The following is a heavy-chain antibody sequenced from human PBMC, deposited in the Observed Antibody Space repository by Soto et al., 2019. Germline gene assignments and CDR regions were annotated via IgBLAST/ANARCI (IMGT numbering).Heavy chain of an antibody. J-gene: IGHJ4*02. CDR3: ASDWYYYDSSGYYQADY. V-gene: IGHV3-21*01. CDR1: GFTFSSYS. Sequence: GGSLRLSCAASGFTFSSYSMNWVRQAPGKGLEWVSSISSSSSYIYYSDSVKGRFTICRDNAKNSLYLQMNSLRAEDTAVYYCASDWYYYDSSGYYQADYWGQGTLVTVSS. D-gene: IGHD3-22*01. CDR2: ISSSSSYI.